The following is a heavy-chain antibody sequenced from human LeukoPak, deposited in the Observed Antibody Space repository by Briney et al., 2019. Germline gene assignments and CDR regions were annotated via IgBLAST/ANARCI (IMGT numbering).Heavy chain of an antibody. D-gene: IGHD1-26*01. J-gene: IGHJ4*02. CDR2: IYYSGST. CDR3: ARAPSESYYSSYPKIDY. Sequence: SETLSLTCTVSGGSISSSSYYWGWIRQPPGKGLEWIGSIYYSGSTYYNPSLKSRVSMSVDTSKNQFSLKLSSVTAADTAVYYCARAPSESYYSSYPKIDYWGQGTLVTVSS. CDR1: GGSISSSSYY. V-gene: IGHV4-39*07.